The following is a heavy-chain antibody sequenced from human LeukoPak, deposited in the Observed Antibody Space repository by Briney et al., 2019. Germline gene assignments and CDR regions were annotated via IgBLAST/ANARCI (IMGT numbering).Heavy chain of an antibody. V-gene: IGHV4-34*01. Sequence: PSESLSLTCAVYGGSFSGYYWSWIRQPPGKGLEWIGEINHSGSTNYNPSLKSRVTISVDTSKNQFSLTLSSVTAADTAVYYCARAGLNGDVDYWGQGILVSVPS. J-gene: IGHJ4*02. D-gene: IGHD4-17*01. CDR3: ARAGLNGDVDY. CDR2: INHSGST. CDR1: GGSFSGYY.